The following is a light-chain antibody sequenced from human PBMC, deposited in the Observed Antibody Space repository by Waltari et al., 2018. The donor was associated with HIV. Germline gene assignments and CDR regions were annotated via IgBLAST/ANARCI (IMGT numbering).Light chain of an antibody. Sequence: QSALTQPRSVSGSPGQSVTISCTGTSSDVGGYNYVSWYQQHPGKAPKLMIYDVTSRPSVVPDRFSGSKSGNTASLTISGLQAEDEAAYYCCSYAGSYTFDVVFGGGTKLTVL. CDR3: CSYAGSYTFDVV. V-gene: IGLV2-11*01. CDR2: DVT. J-gene: IGLJ2*01. CDR1: SSDVGGYNY.